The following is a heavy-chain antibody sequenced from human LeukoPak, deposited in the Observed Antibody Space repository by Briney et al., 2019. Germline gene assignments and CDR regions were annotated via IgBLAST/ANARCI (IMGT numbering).Heavy chain of an antibody. V-gene: IGHV3-23*01. D-gene: IGHD3-16*01. CDR2: ISGGGAKT. CDR3: AKCSSSYGNDALDI. J-gene: IGHJ3*02. Sequence: PGGSLRLSCAAPGFNFDQYAMNWVRQAPGKGLEWVSFISGGGAKTFYADSVRGRFSISRDNSKNTVHLHMNSLRAEDTAIYYCAKCSSSYGNDALDIWGQGTMVTVSS. CDR1: GFNFDQYA.